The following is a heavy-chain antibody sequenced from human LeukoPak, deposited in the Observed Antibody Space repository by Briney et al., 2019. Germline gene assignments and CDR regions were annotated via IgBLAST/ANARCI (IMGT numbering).Heavy chain of an antibody. J-gene: IGHJ4*02. V-gene: IGHV4-30-4*08. CDR1: GGSISSGDYY. CDR2: IYYSGST. Sequence: SETLSLTCTVSGGSISSGDYYWSWTRQPPGKGLEWIGYIYYSGSTYYNPSLKSRVTISVDTSKNQFSLKLSSVTAADTAVYYCARGYGIAARLEIDYWGQGTLVTVSS. D-gene: IGHD6-6*01. CDR3: ARGYGIAARLEIDY.